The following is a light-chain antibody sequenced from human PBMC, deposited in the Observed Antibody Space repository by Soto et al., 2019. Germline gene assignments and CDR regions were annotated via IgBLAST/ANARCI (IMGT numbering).Light chain of an antibody. Sequence: EIVMTQSPATLSASPGERVTLSCRASQSVSDNLAWYQQKPGQAPRLLIYGASTRATTIPARFSGSGSGTEFTLPISSRKSEDFAFYYCQQSNNWPYTFGQGTKLDI. CDR2: GAS. J-gene: IGKJ2*01. CDR1: QSVSDN. CDR3: QQSNNWPYT. V-gene: IGKV3-15*01.